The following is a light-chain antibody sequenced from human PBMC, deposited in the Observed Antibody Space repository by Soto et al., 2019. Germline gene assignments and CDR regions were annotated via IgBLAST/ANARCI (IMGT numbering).Light chain of an antibody. CDR3: QQYYSYSWT. J-gene: IGKJ1*01. Sequence: IRMTQSPSSFSASTGDRVTITCRASQGISSYLAWYQQKPGKAPKLLIYAASTLQSGVPSRFSGSGSGTDFTLTISCLQSEDFATYYCQQYYSYSWTFGQGTKVEIK. CDR2: AAS. CDR1: QGISSY. V-gene: IGKV1-8*01.